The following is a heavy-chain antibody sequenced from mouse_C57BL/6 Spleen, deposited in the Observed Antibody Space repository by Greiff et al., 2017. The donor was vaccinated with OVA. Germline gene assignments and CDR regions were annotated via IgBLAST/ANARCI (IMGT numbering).Heavy chain of an antibody. J-gene: IGHJ1*03. Sequence: QVQPQQPGAELVKPGASVKLFCKASGYPFPCHWMHWVKQRPGQGPEWIGMIHPNSGSTNYNEKFQSKATLTVDKSSSEADMKLSSLTTENFAVYDCARSGAVRNVSPYWYFGVWGTGTTVTVSS. CDR1: GYPFPCHW. CDR3: ARSGAVRNVSPYWYFGV. CDR2: IHPNSGST. D-gene: IGHD1-1*01. V-gene: IGHV1-64*01.